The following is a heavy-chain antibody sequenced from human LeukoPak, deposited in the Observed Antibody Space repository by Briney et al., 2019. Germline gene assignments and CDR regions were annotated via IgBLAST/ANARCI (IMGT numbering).Heavy chain of an antibody. D-gene: IGHD3-22*01. CDR3: AKGSYYDSSGSFYFDY. CDR2: ISGSGDNA. J-gene: IGHJ4*02. V-gene: IGHV3-23*01. CDR1: GFTFSSYA. Sequence: GGSLRLSCAASGFTFSSYAMSWVRQAPGKGLEWVSGISGSGDNAYFADSEKGRFTISRDNSKNTLYVQVNSLGTEDTAAYYCAKGSYYDSSGSFYFDYWGQGTLVTVSS.